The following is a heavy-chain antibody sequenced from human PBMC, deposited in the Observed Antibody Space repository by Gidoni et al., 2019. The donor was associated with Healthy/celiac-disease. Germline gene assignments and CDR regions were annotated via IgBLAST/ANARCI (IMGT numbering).Heavy chain of an antibody. D-gene: IGHD6-19*01. V-gene: IGHV4-59*01. CDR1: GGSISSYY. Sequence: QVQLQESGPGLVKPSETLSLTCTVSGGSISSYYWSWIRQPPGKGLEWIGYIYYSGSTNYNPSLKSRVTISVDTSKNQFSLKLSSVTAADTAVYYCAREKYSSSFDYWGQGTLVTVSS. CDR3: AREKYSSSFDY. CDR2: IYYSGST. J-gene: IGHJ4*02.